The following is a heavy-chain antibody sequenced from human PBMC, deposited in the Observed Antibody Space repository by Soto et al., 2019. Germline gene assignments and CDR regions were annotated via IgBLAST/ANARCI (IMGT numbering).Heavy chain of an antibody. Sequence: SETLSLTCTVSGGSISSSSYYWGWIRQPPGKGLEWIGSIYYSGSTYYNPSLKSRVTISVDTSQNQFSLKLSSVTAADTAVYYCARHTGGYSSSPRRWFDPWGQGTLVTVSS. J-gene: IGHJ5*02. CDR3: ARHTGGYSSSPRRWFDP. CDR2: IYYSGST. V-gene: IGHV4-39*01. D-gene: IGHD6-6*01. CDR1: GGSISSSSYY.